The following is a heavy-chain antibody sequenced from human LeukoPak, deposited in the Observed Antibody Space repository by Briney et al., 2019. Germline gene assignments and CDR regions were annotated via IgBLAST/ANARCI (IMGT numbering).Heavy chain of an antibody. CDR3: ASPDADY. Sequence: GGSLRLSCAASGFTFSSYWMSWVRQAPGKGLEWVANIREDGSEKYYVDSVKGQFTISRDNAKNSLFLQMDSLRAEDTAVYYCASPDADYWGQGTLVTVSS. CDR1: GFTFSSYW. V-gene: IGHV3-7*01. CDR2: IREDGSEK. J-gene: IGHJ4*02.